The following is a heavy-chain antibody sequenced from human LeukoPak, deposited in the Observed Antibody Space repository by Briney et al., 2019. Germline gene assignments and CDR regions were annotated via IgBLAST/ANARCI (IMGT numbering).Heavy chain of an antibody. J-gene: IGHJ4*02. Sequence: GGLVQPGWSLRLSCSTSGFSFSSYAMHWVRQAPGKGLEYVSSISSEGGKTYYPDSVKGRFTISRDNSKSTLYLQMSSLRSEDTAVYYCVKDRWVDYWGQGILVTVSS. V-gene: IGHV3-64D*09. CDR1: GFSFSSYA. D-gene: IGHD4-23*01. CDR3: VKDRWVDY. CDR2: ISSEGGKT.